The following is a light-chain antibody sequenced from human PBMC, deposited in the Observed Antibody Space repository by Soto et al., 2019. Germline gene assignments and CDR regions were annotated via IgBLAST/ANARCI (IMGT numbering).Light chain of an antibody. CDR1: SGSIASNY. V-gene: IGLV6-57*03. Sequence: FMLTQPHSVSESPGKTVTISCTRSSGSIASNYVQWYQQRPGSAPTTVIYEDNQRPSGVPDRFSGSIDSSSNSASLTISGLKTEDEADYYCQSYDSSNPWVFGGGTKVTVL. CDR3: QSYDSSNPWV. J-gene: IGLJ3*02. CDR2: EDN.